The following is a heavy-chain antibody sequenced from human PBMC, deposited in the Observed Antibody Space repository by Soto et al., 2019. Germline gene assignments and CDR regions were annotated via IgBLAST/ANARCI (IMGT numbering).Heavy chain of an antibody. J-gene: IGHJ4*02. CDR2: IGGYNGHT. CDR3: ARDQWCGGGTWNVAAGVDH. Sequence: QVQLVQSGGEVTKPGASVKVSCKASGYTFVNSGISWVRQAPGQGFEWMGWIGGYNGHTNYAQKVQGRVTMTTDTSTNTAYMELTSLTSDDTAVYYCARDQWCGGGTWNVAAGVDHWGQGTPVIVSS. CDR1: GYTFVNSG. D-gene: IGHD2-21*01. V-gene: IGHV1-18*01.